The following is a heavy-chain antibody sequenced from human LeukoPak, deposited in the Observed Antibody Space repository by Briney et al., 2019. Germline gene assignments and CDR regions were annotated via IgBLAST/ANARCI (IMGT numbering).Heavy chain of an antibody. D-gene: IGHD7-27*01. CDR1: GFIFKNYA. CDR2: VSASGLVT. V-gene: IGHV3-23*01. CDR3: AKPPDWGAFDI. J-gene: IGHJ3*02. Sequence: GGSLRLSCEASGFIFKNYAMSWIRQAPGKGLEWVSGVSASGLVTYYADSVKGRFTISRDNSKNTLYLQMNSLRAEDTAVYYCAKPPDWGAFDIWGQGTMVTVSS.